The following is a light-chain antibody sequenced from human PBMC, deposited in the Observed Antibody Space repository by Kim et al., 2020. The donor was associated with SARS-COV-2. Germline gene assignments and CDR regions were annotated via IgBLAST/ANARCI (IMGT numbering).Light chain of an antibody. V-gene: IGKV1-39*01. Sequence: DIQMTQSPSSLSASVGDTVTITCRASQIIKSYLNWYQQKPGKAPRLLIYAASVLHSGVPSRFSGSESGTDSTLTITNVQPEDFATYFCQQSYSISATFGQGTKLEI. CDR3: QQSYSISAT. CDR1: QIIKSY. CDR2: AAS. J-gene: IGKJ2*01.